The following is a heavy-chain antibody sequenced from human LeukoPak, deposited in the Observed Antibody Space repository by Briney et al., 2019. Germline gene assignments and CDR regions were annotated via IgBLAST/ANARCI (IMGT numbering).Heavy chain of an antibody. CDR1: GGTFSSYA. CDR3: ARDNYAGANWFDP. D-gene: IGHD1-7*01. Sequence: SVKVSCKASGGTFSSYAISWVRQAPGQGLEWMGGIIPIFGTANYAQKFQGRVTITTDESTSTAYMELSGLRSEDPAVYYCARDNYAGANWFDPWGQGTLVTVSS. J-gene: IGHJ5*02. V-gene: IGHV1-69*05. CDR2: IIPIFGTA.